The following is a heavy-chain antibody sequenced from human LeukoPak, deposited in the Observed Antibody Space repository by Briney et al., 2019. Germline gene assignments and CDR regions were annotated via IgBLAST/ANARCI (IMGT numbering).Heavy chain of an antibody. CDR2: IYTSGST. CDR1: GGSISSYY. CDR3: ARDCSGGSCYSAGYYYYMDV. D-gene: IGHD2-15*01. J-gene: IGHJ6*03. Sequence: SETLSLTCTVSGGSISSYYWSWIRQPPGKGLEWIGRIYTSGSTNYNPSLKSRVTISVDTSKNQFSLKLSSVTAADTAVYYCARDCSGGSCYSAGYYYYMDVWGKGTTVTVSS. V-gene: IGHV4-4*08.